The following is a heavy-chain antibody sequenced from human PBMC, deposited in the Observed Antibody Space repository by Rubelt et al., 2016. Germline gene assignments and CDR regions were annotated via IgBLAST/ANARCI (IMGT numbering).Heavy chain of an antibody. D-gene: IGHD4-17*01. CDR2: IIPILGIA. CDR1: GGTFSSYA. Sequence: QVQLVQSGAEVKKPGFSVKVSCKASGGTFSSYAISWVRQAPGQGLEWMGRIIPILGIATYVWKYQGRVKHTPDKSTGASYVELRSRGSEDAGVYNGTREARRYYFDDWGQGSLVTDSS. J-gene: IGHJ4*02. CDR3: TREARRYYFDD. V-gene: IGHV1-69*04.